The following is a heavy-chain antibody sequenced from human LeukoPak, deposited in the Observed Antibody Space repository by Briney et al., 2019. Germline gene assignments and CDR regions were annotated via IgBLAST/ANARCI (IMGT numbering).Heavy chain of an antibody. D-gene: IGHD3-22*01. CDR1: GFTFSSYG. CDR3: AKRDSKSSGYSFDH. V-gene: IGHV3-30*02. Sequence: GGSLRLSCAASGFTFSSYGMHWVRQAPGKGLEWVAFIPYDGAYKYYADSVKGRFTISRDDSKNMVYLQVNSLRPEDTAVYYCAKRDSKSSGYSFDHWGQGTLVTISS. J-gene: IGHJ4*02. CDR2: IPYDGAYK.